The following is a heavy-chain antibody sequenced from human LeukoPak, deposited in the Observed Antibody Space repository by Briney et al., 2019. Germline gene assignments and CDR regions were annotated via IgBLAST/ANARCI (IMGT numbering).Heavy chain of an antibody. CDR3: AREVLAVAAHAFDI. CDR1: GYTFTGYY. CDR2: INPNSGGT. J-gene: IGHJ3*02. V-gene: IGHV1-2*06. D-gene: IGHD6-19*01. Sequence: ASVKVSCKASGYTFTGYYMHWVRQAPGQGLEWMGRINPNSGGTNYAQKFQGRVTMTRDTSISTAYMELSRLRSDDTAVYYCAREVLAVAAHAFDIWGQGTMVTVSS.